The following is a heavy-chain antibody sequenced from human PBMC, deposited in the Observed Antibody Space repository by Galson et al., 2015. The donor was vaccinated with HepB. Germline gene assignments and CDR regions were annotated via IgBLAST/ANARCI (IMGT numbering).Heavy chain of an antibody. D-gene: IGHD3-3*01. V-gene: IGHV4-34*01. CDR3: ARVGFLEWSQSYYYYYMDV. Sequence: SETLSLTCAVYGGSFSEYYWSWIRQSPGKGLEWIGEINHSGSTHYNPSLKSRLTISVDTSKNQFSLELSSVTAADTAVYYCARVGFLEWSQSYYYYYMDVWGTGTTVTVFS. CDR1: GGSFSEYY. J-gene: IGHJ6*03. CDR2: INHSGST.